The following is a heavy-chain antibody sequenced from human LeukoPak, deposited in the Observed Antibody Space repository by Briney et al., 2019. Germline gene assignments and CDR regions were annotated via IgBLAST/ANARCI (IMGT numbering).Heavy chain of an antibody. CDR3: AKGVRSGTYYNCFDP. D-gene: IGHD1-26*01. CDR2: ISGDGDNT. CDR1: GFTLDDSA. J-gene: IGHJ5*02. Sequence: GGSLRLSCVASGFTLDDSALHWGRQAPGKGLEWISLISGDGDNTYYADSVKGRFTISRDTSTNSLYLQMSSLRAEDTAVYYCAKGVRSGTYYNCFDPRGQGTLVTVSS. V-gene: IGHV3-43*02.